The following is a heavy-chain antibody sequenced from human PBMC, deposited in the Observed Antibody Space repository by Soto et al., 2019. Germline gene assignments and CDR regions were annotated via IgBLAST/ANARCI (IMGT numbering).Heavy chain of an antibody. CDR3: AKYHSWGERDY. Sequence: EVQLVESGGGLVQPGWSLRLSCSASGFTFSSYWMHWVRHHPGKGLVGVSSIKTDGTATQYADSVKGRLTVSRDNAKNTLYLQMNRLRAEDKAVDYFAKYHSWGERDYRGQGTMVTV. CDR2: IKTDGTAT. D-gene: IGHD3-16*01. J-gene: IGHJ4*02. CDR1: GFTFSSYW. V-gene: IGHV3-74*03.